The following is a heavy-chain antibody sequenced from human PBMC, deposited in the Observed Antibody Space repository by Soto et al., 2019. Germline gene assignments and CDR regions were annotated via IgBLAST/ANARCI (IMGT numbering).Heavy chain of an antibody. Sequence: QVQLVQSGAEVKKPGSSVKVSCKASGGTFSSYAISWVRQAPGQGLEWMGGIIPIFGTANYAQKFQGRVTITGDESTSTAYMERRSLGAEDTAVYYCAREGGGSGGDPGWAHHFDIWGQGTMVTVSS. V-gene: IGHV1-69*12. CDR1: GGTFSSYA. D-gene: IGHD2-21*02. J-gene: IGHJ3*02. CDR2: IIPIFGTA. CDR3: AREGGGSGGDPGWAHHFDI.